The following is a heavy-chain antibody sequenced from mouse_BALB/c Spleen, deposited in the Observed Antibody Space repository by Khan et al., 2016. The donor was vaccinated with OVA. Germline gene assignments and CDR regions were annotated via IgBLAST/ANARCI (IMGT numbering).Heavy chain of an antibody. Sequence: QIQLVQSRPELKKPGETVKISCKASGHTFTKYGMNWVKQAPGKGLKWMGWINTYTGEPTYADDFNGRVAFSLETSASTAYLQINNLKNEDTATYFCARPPYFSYVLDNWGQGTSVTVSS. V-gene: IGHV9-3-1*01. CDR1: GHTFTKYG. J-gene: IGHJ4*01. CDR3: ARPPYFSYVLDN. CDR2: INTYTGEP. D-gene: IGHD2-10*01.